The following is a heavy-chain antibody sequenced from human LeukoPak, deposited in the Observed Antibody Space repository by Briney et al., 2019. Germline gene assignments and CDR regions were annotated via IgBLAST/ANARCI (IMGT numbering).Heavy chain of an antibody. J-gene: IGHJ4*02. Sequence: AGGSLRLSCAASGFTFDNYCMHWVRQAPGKGLEWVAVIWYDGSNKYYADSVKGRFTISRDNSKKTLYLQMNSLRAEDTAVYYCARDSQQLGRHFDYWGQGTLVTVSS. D-gene: IGHD6-13*01. V-gene: IGHV3-33*01. CDR3: ARDSQQLGRHFDY. CDR1: GFTFDNYC. CDR2: IWYDGSNK.